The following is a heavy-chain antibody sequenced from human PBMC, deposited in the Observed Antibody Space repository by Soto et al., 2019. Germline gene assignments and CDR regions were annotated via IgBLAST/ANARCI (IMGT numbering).Heavy chain of an antibody. Sequence: SETLSLTCTVSGGSISSGGYYWSWIRQHPGKGLEWIGYIYYSGSTYYNPSLKSRVTISVDTSKNQFSLKLSSVTAADTAVYYCASVTRTCISTSCYRYYYGMDVWGQGTTVTVSS. CDR3: ASVTRTCISTSCYRYYYGMDV. D-gene: IGHD2-2*02. CDR1: GGSISSGGYY. J-gene: IGHJ6*02. CDR2: IYYSGST. V-gene: IGHV4-31*03.